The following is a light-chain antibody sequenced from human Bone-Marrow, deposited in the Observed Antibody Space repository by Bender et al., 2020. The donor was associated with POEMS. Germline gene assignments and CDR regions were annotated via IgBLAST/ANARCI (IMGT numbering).Light chain of an antibody. CDR1: SSDVGSYDL. J-gene: IGLJ2*01. V-gene: IGLV2-23*02. CDR3: CLYAGSSTLV. Sequence: QSALTQPASVSGSPGQSITISCAGTSSDVGSYDLVSWYQQHPGKAPKLMIYEVSKRPSGVSNRFSGSKSGNTAYLTISGLQAEDEADYYCCLYAGSSTLVFGGGTKLTVL. CDR2: EVS.